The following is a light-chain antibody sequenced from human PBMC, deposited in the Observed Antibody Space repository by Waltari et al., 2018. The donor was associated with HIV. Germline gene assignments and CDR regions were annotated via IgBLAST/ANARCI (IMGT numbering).Light chain of an antibody. CDR1: VLKDYEY. CDR2: EVT. J-gene: IGLJ2*01. Sequence: QSALTQPASVSGSPGQSFTITCVLKDYEYVSWYTRHPGTSPNVNIYEVTNRPSGLSNRLSSYKSGNTATRTISGLQPEDEAEYFCSSYISSSTPVFGRGTKLTVL. CDR3: SSYISSSTPV. V-gene: IGLV2-14*01.